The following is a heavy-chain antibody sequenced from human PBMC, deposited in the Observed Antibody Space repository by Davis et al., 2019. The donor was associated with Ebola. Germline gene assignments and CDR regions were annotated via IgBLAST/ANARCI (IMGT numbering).Heavy chain of an antibody. CDR3: ARRDDRSYSSAPFDY. V-gene: IGHV5-51*01. J-gene: IGHJ4*02. D-gene: IGHD3-22*01. CDR2: IYPRGSDT. Sequence: GESLKISCQASGYNFNNFWIGWVRQLPGKGLEWMGIIYPRGSDTKYSPSFQGQVNISVDKSINTAYLQWNTVKASDTATYFCARRDDRSYSSAPFDYWGQGALVSVSS. CDR1: GYNFNNFW.